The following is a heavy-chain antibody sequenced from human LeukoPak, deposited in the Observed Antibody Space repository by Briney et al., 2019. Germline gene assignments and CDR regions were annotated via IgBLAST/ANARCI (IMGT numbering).Heavy chain of an antibody. CDR3: ARDYRGLGY. CDR1: GGSISSYY. CDR2: IYYSGST. D-gene: IGHD1-14*01. Sequence: SETLSLTCTVSGGSISSYYWSWIRQPPGKGLEWIGYIYYSGSTNYNPSLKSRVTISVDTSKNQFSLKLSSVTAADTAVYYCARDYRGLGYWGQGTLVTVSS. J-gene: IGHJ4*02. V-gene: IGHV4-59*01.